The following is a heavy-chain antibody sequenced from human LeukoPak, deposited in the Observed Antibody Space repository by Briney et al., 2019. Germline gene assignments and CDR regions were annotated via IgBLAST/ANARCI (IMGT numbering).Heavy chain of an antibody. CDR2: ISAGGST. J-gene: IGHJ4*02. Sequence: GGSLRLSCAASGFIVSNNYMSWVRQAPGKGLEWVSLISAGGSTYYADSVKGRFTISRDNSKNTLYLQMDSLRAEDTAVYYCARERGDITDYWGQGTLVTVSS. CDR3: ARERGDITDY. V-gene: IGHV3-53*01. D-gene: IGHD3-9*01. CDR1: GFIVSNNY.